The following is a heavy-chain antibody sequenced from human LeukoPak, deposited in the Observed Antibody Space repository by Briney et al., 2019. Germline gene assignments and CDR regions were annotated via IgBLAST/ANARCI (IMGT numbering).Heavy chain of an antibody. D-gene: IGHD4/OR15-4a*01. V-gene: IGHV3-23*01. Sequence: PGGSLRLSCAASGFSFITYAMSWVRQAPGKGLEWVSGIGNGGGSTYYADSVKGRVTISRDNSKNTLYLQMNSLRAEDTAVYYCARGFRPGASNSPFDYWGQGTLVTVAS. CDR1: GFSFITYA. CDR2: IGNGGGST. J-gene: IGHJ4*02. CDR3: ARGFRPGASNSPFDY.